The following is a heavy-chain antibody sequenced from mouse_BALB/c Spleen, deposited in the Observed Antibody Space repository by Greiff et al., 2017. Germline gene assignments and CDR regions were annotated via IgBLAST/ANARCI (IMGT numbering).Heavy chain of an antibody. CDR2: INPGSGGT. D-gene: IGHD4-1*01. V-gene: IGHV1-54*01. CDR3: ARSGLTGSYWYFDV. Sequence: QVQLQQSGAELVRPGTSVKVSCKASGYAFTNYLIEWVKQRPGQGLEWIGVINPGSGGTNYNEKFKGKATLTAYKSSSTAYMQLSSLTSDDSAVYFCARSGLTGSYWYFDVWGAGTTVTVSS. CDR1: GYAFTNYL. J-gene: IGHJ1*01.